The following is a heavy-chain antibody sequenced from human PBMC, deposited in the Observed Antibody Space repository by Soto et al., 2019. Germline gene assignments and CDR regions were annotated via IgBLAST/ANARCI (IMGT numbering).Heavy chain of an antibody. CDR2: ISSSSSTI. Sequence: GGSLRLSCAASGFTFSSYSMNWVRQAPGKGLEWVSYISSSSSTIYYADSVKGRFTISRDNAKNSLYLQMNSLRDEDTAVYYCARVVNYDFWSDLDYWGQGTLVTVSS. D-gene: IGHD3-3*01. J-gene: IGHJ4*02. V-gene: IGHV3-48*02. CDR3: ARVVNYDFWSDLDY. CDR1: GFTFSSYS.